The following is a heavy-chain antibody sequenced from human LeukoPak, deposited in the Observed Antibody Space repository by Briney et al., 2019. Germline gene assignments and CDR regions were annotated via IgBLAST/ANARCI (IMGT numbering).Heavy chain of an antibody. CDR2: IYYSGST. D-gene: IGHD3-22*01. V-gene: IGHV4-59*08. J-gene: IGHJ4*02. Sequence: SETLSLTCTVSGGSISSYYWSWIRQPPGKGLEWIGYIYYSGSTNYNPSPKSRVTISVDTSKNQFSLKLSSVTAADTAVYYCARHGRDYYDSSGYYTVGLFDYWGQGTLVTVSS. CDR1: GGSISSYY. CDR3: ARHGRDYYDSSGYYTVGLFDY.